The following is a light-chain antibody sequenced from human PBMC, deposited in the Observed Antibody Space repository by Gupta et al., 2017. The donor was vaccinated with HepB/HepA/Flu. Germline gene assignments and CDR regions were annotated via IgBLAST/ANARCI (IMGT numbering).Light chain of an antibody. J-gene: IGKJ1*01. CDR1: QSLLHSNGYNY. V-gene: IGKV2-28*01. CDR3: MTALQTTLT. Sequence: DIVMTQSPLSLPVTPGEPASISCRSSQSLLHSNGYNYLDWYLQKPGQSPQLLIYLGSNRASGGPDRGSGSGSGTDFTLKISRVEAEDVWVYYCMTALQTTLTFGQGTKVEIK. CDR2: LGS.